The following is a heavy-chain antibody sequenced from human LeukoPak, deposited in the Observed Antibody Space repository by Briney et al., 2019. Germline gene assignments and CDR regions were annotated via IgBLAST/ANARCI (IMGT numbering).Heavy chain of an antibody. CDR2: MNPNSGNT. CDR3: AREGGNIYYGSGTLYYYYMDV. V-gene: IGHV1-8*01. Sequence: ASVKVSCKASGYTFTSYDINWVRQATGQGLEWMGWMNPNSGNTGYAQKFQGRVTMTRNTSISTAYMKLSSLRSEDTAVYYCAREGGNIYYGSGTLYYYYMDVWGKGTTVTISS. J-gene: IGHJ6*03. D-gene: IGHD3-10*01. CDR1: GYTFTSYD.